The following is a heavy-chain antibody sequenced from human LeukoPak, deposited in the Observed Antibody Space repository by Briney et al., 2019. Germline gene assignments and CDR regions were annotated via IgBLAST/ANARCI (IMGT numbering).Heavy chain of an antibody. CDR1: GFTFSNYG. J-gene: IGHJ3*02. V-gene: IGHV3-30*18. CDR2: ISNDQSNK. Sequence: GRSLRLSCAASGFTFSNYGMHWVRQAPGKGLEWVAVISNDQSNKYYTDSVKGRFTISRDNSKDTLYLQMNSLRAEDTAVYYCAKGAAWELLQLTIADAFDIWGQGTMVTVSS. CDR3: AKGAAWELLQLTIADAFDI. D-gene: IGHD1-26*01.